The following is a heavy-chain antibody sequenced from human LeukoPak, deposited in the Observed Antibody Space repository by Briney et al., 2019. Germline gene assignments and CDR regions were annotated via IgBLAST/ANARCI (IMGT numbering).Heavy chain of an antibody. V-gene: IGHV3-23*01. J-gene: IGHJ4*02. D-gene: IGHD3-10*01. CDR1: GFTFSSYA. Sequence: GGPLRLSCAASGFTFSSYAMSWVRQAPGKGLEWVSAISGSGGSTYYADSVKGRFTISRDNSKNTLYLQMNSLRAEDTAVHYCAKDGPKLLFLEGYWGQGTLVTVSS. CDR3: AKDGPKLLFLEGY. CDR2: ISGSGGST.